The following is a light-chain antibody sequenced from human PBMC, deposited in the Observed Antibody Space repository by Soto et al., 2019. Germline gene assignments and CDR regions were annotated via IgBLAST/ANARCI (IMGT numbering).Light chain of an antibody. Sequence: QSALAQPASVAGSPGQSITISCTGTSSDVGGYNYVPWYQQHPGKAPKLMIYEVSNRPSGVSNRFSGSKSGNTASLTISGLQAEDEADYYCSSDTSSSSYVFGTGTKVTV. CDR3: SSDTSSSSYV. CDR1: SSDVGGYNY. V-gene: IGLV2-14*01. J-gene: IGLJ1*01. CDR2: EVS.